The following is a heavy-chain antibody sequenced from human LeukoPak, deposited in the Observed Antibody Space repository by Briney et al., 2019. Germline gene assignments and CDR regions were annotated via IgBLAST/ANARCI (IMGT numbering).Heavy chain of an antibody. CDR3: ARESHCSGGTCYLTAFDV. V-gene: IGHV1-8*02. Sequence: ASVKVSCKASGYTFTSYGISWVRQAPGQGLEWMGWLNPGRGNTGYAPEFQGRVTFTRDTSINTVYMELSSLRSADTAVYYCARESHCSGGTCYLTAFDVWGQGTLLTVSS. D-gene: IGHD2-15*01. CDR2: LNPGRGNT. CDR1: GYTFTSYG. J-gene: IGHJ3*01.